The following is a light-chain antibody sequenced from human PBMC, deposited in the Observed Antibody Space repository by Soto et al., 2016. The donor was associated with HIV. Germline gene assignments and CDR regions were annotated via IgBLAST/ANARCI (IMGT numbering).Light chain of an antibody. Sequence: DIQMTQSPSTLSASVGDRVTITCRASQSISSWLAWYQQKPGKAPKLLIYKASSLESGVPSRFSGSGSGTEFTLTISSLQPDDFATYYCQQYNSYSTFGQGTKXEIK. CDR1: QSISSW. J-gene: IGKJ1*01. CDR2: KAS. CDR3: QQYNSYST. V-gene: IGKV1-5*03.